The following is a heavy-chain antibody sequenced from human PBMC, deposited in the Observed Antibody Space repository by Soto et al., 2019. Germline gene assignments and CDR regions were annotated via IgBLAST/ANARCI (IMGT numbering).Heavy chain of an antibody. CDR2: IYYSGST. CDR3: ARGYYDSRSFWFDP. V-gene: IGHV4-30-4*01. CDR1: GGSISSGDYY. Sequence: SETLSLTCTVSGGSISSGDYYWSWIHQPPGKGLEWIGYIYYSGSTYYNPSLKSRVTISVDTSKNQFSVKLSSVTAADTAVYYCARGYYDSRSFWFDPWGQGTLVTVSS. D-gene: IGHD3-22*01. J-gene: IGHJ5*02.